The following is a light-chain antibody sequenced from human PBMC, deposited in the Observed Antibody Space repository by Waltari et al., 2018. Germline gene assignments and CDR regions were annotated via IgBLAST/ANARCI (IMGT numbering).Light chain of an antibody. CDR1: TVSKHY. J-gene: IGLJ1*01. V-gene: IGLV3-25*03. CDR2: KDT. CDR3: QLADSTVTYV. Sequence: SHELTPPPSVSVSPGQTARITCSGDTVSKHYVYWYQHKPGQAPVLLIYKDTERPSGIPDRFSGSSSGTSVTLTISGVQAEDEADYYCQLADSTVTYVFGPGTKVIVL.